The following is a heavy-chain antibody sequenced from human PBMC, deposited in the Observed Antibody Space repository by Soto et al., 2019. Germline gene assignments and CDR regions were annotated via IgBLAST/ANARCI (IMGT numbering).Heavy chain of an antibody. CDR2: IIPIFGTA. V-gene: IGHV1-69*13. CDR1: GGTFSSYA. CDR3: ARSIVVVPAAPYYYYYGMDV. D-gene: IGHD2-2*01. Sequence: SVKVSCKASGGTFSSYAISWVRQAPGQGLEWMGGIIPIFGTANYARKFQGRVTITADESTSTAYMELSSLRSEDTAVYYCARSIVVVPAAPYYYYYGMDVWGQGTTVTVSS. J-gene: IGHJ6*02.